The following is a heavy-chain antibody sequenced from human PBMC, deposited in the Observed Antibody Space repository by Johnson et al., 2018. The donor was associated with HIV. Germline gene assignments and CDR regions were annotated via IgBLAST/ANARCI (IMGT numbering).Heavy chain of an antibody. CDR1: GFTFDDYA. CDR2: INSDGSST. D-gene: IGHD6-13*01. J-gene: IGHJ3*02. Sequence: VQLVESVGGLVQPGRSLRLSCAASGFTFDDYAMHWVRQAPGKGLVWVSRINSDGSSTNYADSVKGRFTISRDNVKNSLYLQMNSLRAEDTAVYYCARDPRGQHPRGAFDIWGQGTMVTVSS. V-gene: IGHV3-74*01. CDR3: ARDPRGQHPRGAFDI.